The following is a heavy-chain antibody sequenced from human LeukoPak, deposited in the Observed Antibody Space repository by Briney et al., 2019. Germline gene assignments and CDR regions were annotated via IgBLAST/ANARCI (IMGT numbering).Heavy chain of an antibody. V-gene: IGHV3-66*02. CDR2: IYSGGST. Sequence: GGSLRLSCAASGFTVSSNYKSWVRRAPVKGLEWVSVIYSGGSTYYADSVKGRFTISRDNSKNTLYLQMNSLRAEDTAVYYCARDGINDYGDDDAFDIWGQGTMVTVCS. CDR3: ARDGINDYGDDDAFDI. D-gene: IGHD4-17*01. J-gene: IGHJ3*02. CDR1: GFTVSSNY.